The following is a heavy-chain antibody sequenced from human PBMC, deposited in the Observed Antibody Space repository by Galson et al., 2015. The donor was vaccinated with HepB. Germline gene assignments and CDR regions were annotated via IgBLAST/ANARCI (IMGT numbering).Heavy chain of an antibody. CDR2: INAGGSAT. V-gene: IGHV3-23*01. CDR3: AKYSPSRYCGGDCYGLSY. Sequence: SLRLSCAASGFSFRGSAMTWVRQAPGKGLEWVSLINAGGSATFYADAVRGRFTISRDNSKNMLYLQMNSLRADDTAIYYCAKYSPSRYCGGDCYGLSYWGQGALVIVSS. J-gene: IGHJ4*02. D-gene: IGHD2-21*02. CDR1: GFSFRGSA.